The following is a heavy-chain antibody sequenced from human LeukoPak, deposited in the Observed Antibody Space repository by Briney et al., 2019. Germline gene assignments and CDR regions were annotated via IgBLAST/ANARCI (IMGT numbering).Heavy chain of an antibody. CDR2: ISGSGGST. CDR1: GFTFSSYA. J-gene: IGHJ5*02. D-gene: IGHD6-13*01. Sequence: GGSLRLSCAASGFTFSSYAISWVRQAPGKGLEWVSAISGSGGSTYYADSVKGRFTISRDNSKNTLYLQMNSLRAEDTAVYYCANSPLPTIAPNWFDPWGQGTLVTVSS. V-gene: IGHV3-23*01. CDR3: ANSPLPTIAPNWFDP.